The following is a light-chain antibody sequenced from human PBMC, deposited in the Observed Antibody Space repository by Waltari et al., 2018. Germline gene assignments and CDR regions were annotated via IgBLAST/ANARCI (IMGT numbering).Light chain of an antibody. V-gene: IGLV2-14*01. CDR2: EVT. Sequence: QSALTQPASVSGSPGQSITISCTGTSSNVGGYPFVSWYQQHPGKAPKLMIYEVTNRPSGVSNRFSGSKPGNTASLTISGLQADDEADYYCSSYTSSDTWVFGGGTKLTVL. CDR1: SSNVGGYPF. CDR3: SSYTSSDTWV. J-gene: IGLJ2*01.